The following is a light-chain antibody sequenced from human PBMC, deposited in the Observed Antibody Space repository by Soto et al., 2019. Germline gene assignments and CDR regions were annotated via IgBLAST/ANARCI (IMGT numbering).Light chain of an antibody. Sequence: IVLTQSPATLSLSPGERATLSCRASQSVSSYLAWYQQKPGQAPRLLIYESSNRATGIPARFSGSGSGTDFTLTISSLEPEDFAVYYCQQRSNWPYMYTFSQGTKLEIK. CDR1: QSVSSY. J-gene: IGKJ2*01. CDR2: ESS. CDR3: QQRSNWPYMYT. V-gene: IGKV3-11*01.